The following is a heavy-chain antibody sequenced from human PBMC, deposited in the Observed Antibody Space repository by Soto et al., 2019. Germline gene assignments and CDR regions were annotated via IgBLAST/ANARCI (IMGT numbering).Heavy chain of an antibody. CDR2: IYYSGST. CDR1: GGSISSGGYY. CDR3: AASCVGCGGFNYYGMDV. V-gene: IGHV4-31*03. D-gene: IGHD2-21*01. Sequence: QVQLQESGPGLVKPSQTLSLTCTVSGGSISSGGYYWSWTRSHPGRGRGGIGYIYYSGSTYYNPSLKSRVTISVDTSKNQFSLKLSSVTAADTAVYYCAASCVGCGGFNYYGMDVWGQGTTVTVSS. J-gene: IGHJ6*02.